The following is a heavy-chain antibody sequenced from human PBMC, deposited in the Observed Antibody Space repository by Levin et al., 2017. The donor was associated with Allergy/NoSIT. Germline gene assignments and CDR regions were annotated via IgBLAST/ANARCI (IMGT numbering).Heavy chain of an antibody. CDR2: IYYSGST. CDR1: GGSISSSSYY. D-gene: IGHD3-10*01. Sequence: ASETLSLTCTVSGGSISSSSYYWGWIRQPPGKGLEWIGSIYYSGSTYYNPSLKSRVTISVDTSKNQFSLKLSSVTAADTAVYYCARAPLYYGSGSYNNWFDPWGQGTLVTVSS. CDR3: ARAPLYYGSGSYNNWFDP. V-gene: IGHV4-39*07. J-gene: IGHJ5*02.